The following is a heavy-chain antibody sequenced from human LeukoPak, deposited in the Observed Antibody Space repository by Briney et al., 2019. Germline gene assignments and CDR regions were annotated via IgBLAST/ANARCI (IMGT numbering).Heavy chain of an antibody. CDR1: GFTFSSYS. V-gene: IGHV3-21*01. CDR2: ISSSSSYI. CDR3: ARDYDSRGYGMDV. Sequence: KPGGSLRLSCAASGFTFSSYSMNWVRRAPGKGLEWVSSISSSSSYIYYADSVKGRFTISRDNAKNSLYLQMNSLRAEDTAVYYCARDYDSRGYGMDVWGQGTTVTVSS. J-gene: IGHJ6*02. D-gene: IGHD3-22*01.